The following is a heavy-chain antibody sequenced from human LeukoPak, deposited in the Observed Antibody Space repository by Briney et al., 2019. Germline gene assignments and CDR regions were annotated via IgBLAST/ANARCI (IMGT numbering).Heavy chain of an antibody. CDR2: ISAGNGNT. D-gene: IGHD1-26*01. CDR1: GYTFTSYA. Sequence: PGASVKVSCKASGYTFTSYAIHWVRQAPGQRLEWMGWISAGNGNTKYSQNFQGRVTFISNTSATTAFMELCSLRSEDAAVYYCARDSGSGNNDYWGQGTLVTVSS. J-gene: IGHJ4*02. CDR3: ARDSGSGNNDY. V-gene: IGHV1-3*01.